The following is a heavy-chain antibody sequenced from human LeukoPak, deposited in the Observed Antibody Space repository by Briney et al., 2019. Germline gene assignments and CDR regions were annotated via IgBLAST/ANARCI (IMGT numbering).Heavy chain of an antibody. Sequence: PGGSLRLSCAASGFTFSSYWMHWVRQVPGKGLVWVSRINSDGSSTSYADSVKGRFTISRDNAKNTLYVQMNSLRAEDTAAYYCSTGSGHAFDIWGRGTMVTVS. CDR3: STGSGHAFDI. J-gene: IGHJ3*02. V-gene: IGHV3-74*01. CDR1: GFTFSSYW. CDR2: INSDGSST. D-gene: IGHD3-10*01.